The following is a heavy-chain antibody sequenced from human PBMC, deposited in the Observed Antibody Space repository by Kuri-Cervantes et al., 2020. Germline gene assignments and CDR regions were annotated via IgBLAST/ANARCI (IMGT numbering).Heavy chain of an antibody. CDR2: ISYDGSSK. CDR1: GFTFSSYA. D-gene: IGHD6-6*01. J-gene: IGHJ6*02. CDR3: ARDRASSSSFWRPKYYYYGMDV. V-gene: IGHV3-30-3*01. Sequence: LSLTCAASGFTFSSYAMHWVRQAPGKGLEWVAVISYDGSSKYYADSVKGRFTISRDNSKNTLYLQMNSLRAEDTAVYYCARDRASSSSFWRPKYYYYGMDVWGQGTTVTVSS.